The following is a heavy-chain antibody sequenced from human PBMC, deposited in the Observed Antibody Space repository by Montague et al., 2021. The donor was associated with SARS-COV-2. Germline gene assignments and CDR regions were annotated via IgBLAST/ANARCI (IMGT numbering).Heavy chain of an antibody. CDR2: IFYTGST. CDR1: GGSTSNYY. D-gene: IGHD2-15*01. J-gene: IGHJ4*02. CDR3: ARAQNICFIANCVNYFDL. V-gene: IGHV4-59*01. Sequence: SETLSLTCSVSGGSTSNYYWTWIRQSPGKGLQWIGYIFYTGSTKFNPSLKSRVSMSLDTSKNHFSLGLGAVTAADTARYYCARAQNICFIANCVNYFDLWGLGALVTVSS.